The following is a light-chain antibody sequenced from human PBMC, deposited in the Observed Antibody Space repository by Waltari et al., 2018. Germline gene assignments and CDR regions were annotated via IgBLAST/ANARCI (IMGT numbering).Light chain of an antibody. CDR1: GPNIGAGFD. V-gene: IGLV1-40*01. J-gene: IGLJ3*02. CDR3: QSYDTSLSVV. CDR2: GST. Sequence: QSVLTQAPSMSGAPGQRVTIPCTGSGPNIGAGFDVHWYQQLPRAAPKLLIYGSTSRPLGVPDRFFGSTSGTSASLVIIGLQPEDEAVYYCQSYDTSLSVVFGGGTKLTVL.